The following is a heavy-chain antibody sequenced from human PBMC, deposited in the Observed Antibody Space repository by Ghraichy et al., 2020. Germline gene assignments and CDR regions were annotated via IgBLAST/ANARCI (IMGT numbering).Heavy chain of an antibody. V-gene: IGHV4-39*01. Sequence: SETLSLTCTVSGDSISSSSYYWGWIRQPPGKGLEWIGLIYYSGNTYYNPSLKSRVTISLNTSKNQFSLKLSPVTAADTAVYYCARISDYGVYYFDYWGQGTLVTVSS. CDR2: IYYSGNT. D-gene: IGHD4-17*01. J-gene: IGHJ4*02. CDR1: GDSISSSSYY. CDR3: ARISDYGVYYFDY.